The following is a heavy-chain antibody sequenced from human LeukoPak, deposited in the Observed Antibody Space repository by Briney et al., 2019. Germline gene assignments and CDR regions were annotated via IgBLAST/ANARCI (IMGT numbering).Heavy chain of an antibody. V-gene: IGHV3-30*02. J-gene: IGHJ2*01. CDR3: ARGPPDIVVVPAAYKSGYWYFDL. D-gene: IGHD2-2*01. Sequence: GGSLRLSCAVSGFRLTTYGTHWVRQAPGKGLEWVAYIPFDGSDEYYVDSVKGRFTISRDNAKNSLYLQMNSLRAEDTAVYYCARGPPDIVVVPAAYKSGYWYFDLWGRGTLVTVSS. CDR2: IPFDGSDE. CDR1: GFRLTTYG.